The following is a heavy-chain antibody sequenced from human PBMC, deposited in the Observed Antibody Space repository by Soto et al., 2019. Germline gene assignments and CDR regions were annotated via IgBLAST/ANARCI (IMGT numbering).Heavy chain of an antibody. CDR1: GFTFSDYY. CDR2: IKHAGSEK. V-gene: IGHV3-7*01. Sequence: EVQLVESGGGLVQPGGSLRLSCAASGFTFSDYYMSWVRQAPGRGLEWVANIKHAGSEKHYVDSVKGRFTISRDNAENSLCLQMNSLRAEDTAVYYCARGSAAPDNWGQGTLVTVSS. J-gene: IGHJ4*02. CDR3: ARGSAAPDN.